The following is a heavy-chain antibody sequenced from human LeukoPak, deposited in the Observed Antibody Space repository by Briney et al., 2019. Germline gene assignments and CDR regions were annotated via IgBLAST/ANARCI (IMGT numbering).Heavy chain of an antibody. CDR2: ISSSSGYI. J-gene: IGHJ4*02. Sequence: GGSLRLSSAASGFTFSSYSMNWGRQAPGQGLGWVSSISSSSGYIYYADSVKGRFTISRDNAKNSLYLQMNCLRAEDTAVYYCARAPGSSGSYWGQGTLVTVSS. CDR1: GFTFSSYS. D-gene: IGHD6-13*01. CDR3: ARAPGSSGSY. V-gene: IGHV3-21*01.